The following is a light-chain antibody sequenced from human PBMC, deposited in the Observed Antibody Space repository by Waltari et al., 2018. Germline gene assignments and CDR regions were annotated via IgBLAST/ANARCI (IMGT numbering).Light chain of an antibody. V-gene: IGLV3-19*01. J-gene: IGLJ2*01. CDR3: NSRDSSGSHVV. Sequence: SSELTQDPSVSVALGQTVRITCQGDSLRSYYASWYQQKPGQAPVLVIYHKNNRPPGIPDRFSGSTPGNTASLTITGSQAEDEADYYCNSRDSSGSHVVFGGGTKLTVL. CDR2: HKN. CDR1: SLRSYY.